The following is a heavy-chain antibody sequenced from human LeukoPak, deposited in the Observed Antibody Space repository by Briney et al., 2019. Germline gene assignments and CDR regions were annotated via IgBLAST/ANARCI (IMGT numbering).Heavy chain of an antibody. CDR2: IRPMNSDV. CDR3: ASRPFETTVVPWDFY. D-gene: IGHD4-17*01. CDR1: GSDFNTYW. Sequence: GGALQIYCKGSGSDFNTYWVAGVRQLPGKGVEGMGIIRPMNSDVRYSPSFQGQVAIPADRSINTAYLQWSSLTASDTAMYYCASRPFETTVVPWDFYWGQGTQVTVSS. V-gene: IGHV5-51*01. J-gene: IGHJ4*02.